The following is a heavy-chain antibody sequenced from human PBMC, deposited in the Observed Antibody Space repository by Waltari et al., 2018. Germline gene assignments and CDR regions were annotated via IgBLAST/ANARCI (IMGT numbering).Heavy chain of an antibody. J-gene: IGHJ4*02. CDR2: IYYSGRT. D-gene: IGHD3-16*02. CDR3: ARLDYDYVWGSYRFDY. Sequence: QLQLQESGPGLVKPSETLSLTCTVSGGSISSSSYYWGWIRQPPGKGLEWIGSIYYSGRTYYNPSLKSRVTISVDTSKNQFSLKLSSVTAADTAVYYCARLDYDYVWGSYRFDYWGQGTLVTVSS. CDR1: GGSISSSSYY. V-gene: IGHV4-39*01.